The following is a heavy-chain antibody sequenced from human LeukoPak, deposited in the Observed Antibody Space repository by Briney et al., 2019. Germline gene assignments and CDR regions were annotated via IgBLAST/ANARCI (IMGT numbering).Heavy chain of an antibody. CDR1: GFIFSSYG. CDR2: IWYDGSNK. CDR3: AGSTITTRGVGDFDI. Sequence: GGSLRLSCAASGFIFSSYGMNWVRQAPGKGLEWVAIIWYDGSNKFYADSVRGRFTISRDNSKNTLYLQMNSLRPEGTAVYYCAGSTITTRGVGDFDIWGPGTVVTVSS. V-gene: IGHV3-33*01. J-gene: IGHJ3*02. D-gene: IGHD1-26*01.